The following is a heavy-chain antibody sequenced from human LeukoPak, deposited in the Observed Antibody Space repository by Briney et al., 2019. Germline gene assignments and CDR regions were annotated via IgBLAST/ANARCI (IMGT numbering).Heavy chain of an antibody. V-gene: IGHV1-69*13. J-gene: IGHJ4*02. CDR2: IIPIFGTA. CDR1: GGTFSSYA. D-gene: IGHD3-16*01. CDR3: ASELGVENFDY. Sequence: SVKVSCKASGGTFSSYAICWVRQAPGQGLEWMGGIIPIFGTANYAQKFQGRVTITADESTSTAYMELSSLRSEDTAVYYCASELGVENFDYWGQGTLVTVSS.